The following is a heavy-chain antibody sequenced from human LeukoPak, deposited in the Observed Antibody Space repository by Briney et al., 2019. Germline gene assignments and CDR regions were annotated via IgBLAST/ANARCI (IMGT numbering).Heavy chain of an antibody. D-gene: IGHD5-18*01. CDR3: ARDVDTGFFDY. V-gene: IGHV3-74*01. J-gene: IGHJ4*02. CDR2: INNDGSII. CDR1: GFTFSTYW. Sequence: GGSLRLSCADSGFTFSTYWMYWVRHAPGKGLVWVSRINNDGSIITYADSVKGRFTISRGNAKNTVYLQMNSLRVEDTAVYYCARDVDTGFFDYWGQGTLVTVSS.